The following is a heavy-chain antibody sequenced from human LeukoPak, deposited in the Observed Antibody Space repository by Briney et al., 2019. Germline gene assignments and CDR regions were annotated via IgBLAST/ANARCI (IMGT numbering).Heavy chain of an antibody. J-gene: IGHJ4*02. V-gene: IGHV3-23*01. CDR2: ISGSGGST. CDR1: GFTFGSYA. CDR3: AKDTVWSGSGSYYDY. Sequence: GGSLRLSCAASGFTFGSYAMSWVRQAPEKGLEWVSAISGSGGSTYYADSVKGRFTISRDNSKKKLSLQMNSLRAEDTAVYYCAKDTVWSGSGSYYDYWGQGTLVTVSS. D-gene: IGHD3-10*01.